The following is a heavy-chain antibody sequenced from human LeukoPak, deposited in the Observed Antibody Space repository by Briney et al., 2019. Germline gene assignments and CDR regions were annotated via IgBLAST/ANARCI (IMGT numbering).Heavy chain of an antibody. J-gene: IGHJ6*04. V-gene: IGHV3-48*03. CDR1: GFTFSSYE. D-gene: IGHD3-10*02. Sequence: GGSLRLSCAASGFTFSSYEMNWFRQAPGKGLQGVSYISSSGSTIYYADSVKGRFTISRDNAKNSLYLQMNRLRAEDTAVYYCAELGITMIGGVWGKGTTVTISS. CDR3: AELGITMIGGV. CDR2: ISSSGSTI.